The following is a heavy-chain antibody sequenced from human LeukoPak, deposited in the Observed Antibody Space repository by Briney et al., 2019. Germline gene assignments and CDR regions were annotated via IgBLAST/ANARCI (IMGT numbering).Heavy chain of an antibody. Sequence: SETLSLTCTVSGGSISSGSYYWSWIRQPPGKGLEWIGYIYYSGSTNYNPSLKSRVTISVDTSKNQFSLKLSSVTAADTAVYYCARGLRRIDYGAKDYYYYYMDVWGKGTTVTISS. J-gene: IGHJ6*03. V-gene: IGHV4-61*01. D-gene: IGHD4-17*01. CDR1: GGSISSGSYY. CDR3: ARGLRRIDYGAKDYYYYYMDV. CDR2: IYYSGST.